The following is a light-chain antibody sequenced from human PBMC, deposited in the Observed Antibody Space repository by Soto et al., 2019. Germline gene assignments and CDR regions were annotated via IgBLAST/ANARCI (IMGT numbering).Light chain of an antibody. CDR1: QSVTTF. V-gene: IGKV3-11*01. CDR3: QQRTNWPLT. Sequence: EIVLTQSPVTLSLSPGERATLSCRASQSVTTFLAGYQQKPGQAPRLLIYDASKRATCSPARFSVSGSGTDFNLTISSLEPEDFSVYYCQQRTNWPLTFGGGTNVEIK. J-gene: IGKJ4*01. CDR2: DAS.